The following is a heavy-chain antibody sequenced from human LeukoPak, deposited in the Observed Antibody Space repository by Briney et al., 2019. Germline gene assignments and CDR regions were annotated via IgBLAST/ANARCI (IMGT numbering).Heavy chain of an antibody. CDR1: GCTISSSSYN. J-gene: IGHJ4*02. V-gene: IGHV4-39*01. D-gene: IGHD2-15*01. CDR3: ARFPASSVVVDY. CDR2: IYNSGSN. Sequence: SETLSLTCTVSGCTISSSSYNWVWMRQPPGKGLVWIGSIYNSGSNYYNTSLKSRVTISVDTSKNQFYLKRSSVTDADTAVYYSARFPASSVVVDYWGQGTLVTVSS.